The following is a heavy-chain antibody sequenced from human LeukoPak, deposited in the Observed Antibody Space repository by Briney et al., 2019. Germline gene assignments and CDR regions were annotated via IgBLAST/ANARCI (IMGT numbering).Heavy chain of an antibody. CDR3: AREAIVRTGNYFDY. D-gene: IGHD1-26*01. Sequence: PSETLSLTCTVSGGSISSGGYYWSWIRQHPGEGLEWIGYIYYSGSTYYNPSLKSRVTISVDTSKNQFSLKLSSVTAADTAADTAVYFCAREAIVRTGNYFDYWGQGTLVTVSS. V-gene: IGHV4-31*03. CDR1: GGSISSGGYY. CDR2: IYYSGST. J-gene: IGHJ4*02.